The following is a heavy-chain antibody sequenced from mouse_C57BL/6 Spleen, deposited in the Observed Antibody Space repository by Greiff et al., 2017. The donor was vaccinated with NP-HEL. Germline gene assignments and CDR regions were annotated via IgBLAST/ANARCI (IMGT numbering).Heavy chain of an antibody. CDR3: ARSRYYGSSYDYFDY. CDR2: IYPGSGST. D-gene: IGHD1-1*01. J-gene: IGHJ2*01. Sequence: QVQLQQPGAELVKPGASVKMSCKASGYTFTSYWITWVKQRPGQGLEWIGDIYPGSGSTNYNEKFKSKATLTVDTSSSTAYMQLSSLTSEDSAVYYCARSRYYGSSYDYFDYWGQGTTLTVSS. CDR1: GYTFTSYW. V-gene: IGHV1-55*01.